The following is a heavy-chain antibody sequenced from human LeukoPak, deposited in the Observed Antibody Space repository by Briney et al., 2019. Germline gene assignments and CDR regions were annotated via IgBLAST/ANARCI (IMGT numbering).Heavy chain of an antibody. J-gene: IGHJ2*01. CDR3: ARGVDPWPWFFDL. V-gene: IGHV1-18*01. CDR1: GYTFTSYG. Sequence: GSVTVSCKASGYTFTSYGILWVRQAPGQGLEWMGWISPYNGEKNYAQKFRGRVTMTTETSTPTAYMELRSLMSDDTAVYYCARGVDPWPWFFDLWGRGTLVTVSS. CDR2: ISPYNGEK.